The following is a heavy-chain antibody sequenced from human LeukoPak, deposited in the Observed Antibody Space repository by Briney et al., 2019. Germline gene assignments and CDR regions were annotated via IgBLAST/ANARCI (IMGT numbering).Heavy chain of an antibody. CDR2: IQHDGSEK. V-gene: IGHV3-7*01. J-gene: IGHJ4*02. CDR3: AGIWSAYYLDFIDF. CDR1: GFTFRDYW. Sequence: GRSLRLSCAASGFTFRDYWMTWVRQAPGKGLEWVANIQHDGSEKYYVDSVKGRFTISRDNAKNSLYLQMNSLRVEGTAVYYCAGIWSAYYLDFIDFWGQGTLVTVSS. D-gene: IGHD3-3*01.